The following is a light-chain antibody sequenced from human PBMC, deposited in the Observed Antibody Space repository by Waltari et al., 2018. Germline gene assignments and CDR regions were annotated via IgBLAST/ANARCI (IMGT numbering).Light chain of an antibody. CDR1: QSISNC. CDR3: QQSYTSPQYT. CDR2: AAS. Sequence: DIQMTQSPSSLSASVGDRVTITCRASQSISNCLNWYHQRPGKAPQLLIFAASSLQTGVPSRCSGSGSGTDFTLTISSLQPEDFATYYCQQSYTSPQYTFGQGTKLDIK. V-gene: IGKV1-39*01. J-gene: IGKJ2*01.